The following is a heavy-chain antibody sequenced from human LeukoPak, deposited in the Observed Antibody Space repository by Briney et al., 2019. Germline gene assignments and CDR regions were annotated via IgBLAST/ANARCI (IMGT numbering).Heavy chain of an antibody. D-gene: IGHD3-10*01. J-gene: IGHJ6*02. CDR2: ISASGGST. Sequence: GGSLRLSCAASGFTFSSYAMSWVRQAPGKGLEWVSGISASGGSTYYADSVKGRFTISRDSSKSTLYLQVNSLRAEDTALYYCAKVAFGSGVGYYYGMDVWGQRTTVTVSS. CDR3: AKVAFGSGVGYYYGMDV. V-gene: IGHV3-23*01. CDR1: GFTFSSYA.